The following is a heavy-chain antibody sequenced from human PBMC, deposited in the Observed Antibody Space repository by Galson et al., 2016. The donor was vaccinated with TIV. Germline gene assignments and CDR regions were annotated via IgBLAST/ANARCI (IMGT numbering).Heavy chain of an antibody. CDR3: ATERPGAEVDGWGD. CDR1: GNTITNYY. J-gene: IGHJ4*02. Sequence: SVKVSCKAYGNTITNYYMNWIRQAPGQGLEWMGIINTKGDYSTYAQKFQGRVTMTRDTSTSTVSMELRNLRSEDTAVYYCATERPGAEVDGWGDWGQGTLVIVSS. CDR2: INTKGDYS. V-gene: IGHV1-46*01. D-gene: IGHD3-10*01.